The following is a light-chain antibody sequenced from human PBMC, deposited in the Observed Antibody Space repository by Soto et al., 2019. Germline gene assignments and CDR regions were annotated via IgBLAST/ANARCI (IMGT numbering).Light chain of an antibody. V-gene: IGKV1-33*01. CDR1: QDITNY. J-gene: IGKJ3*01. Sequence: DIQMTQSPSSLSASVGDRVTITCQASQDITNYLSWYQQKPGKAPKLLIYGASNLQTGVPSRFSGSGSGTDFTFTIRGLQPEDIATYYCQHYGDFPFTFGPGTKVEI. CDR2: GAS. CDR3: QHYGDFPFT.